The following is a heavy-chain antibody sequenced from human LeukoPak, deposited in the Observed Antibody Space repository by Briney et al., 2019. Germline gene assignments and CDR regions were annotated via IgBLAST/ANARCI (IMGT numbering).Heavy chain of an antibody. CDR2: IIPIFGTA. CDR1: GGTFSSYA. D-gene: IGHD1-14*01. V-gene: IGHV1-69*05. CDR3: ARSIMPKPYYYYYYMDV. Sequence: SVKVSCKASGGTFSSYAISWVRQAPGQGLERMGGIIPIFGTANYAQKFQGRVTITTDESTSTAYMELSSLRSEDTAVYYCARSIMPKPYYYYYYMDVWGKGTTVTVSS. J-gene: IGHJ6*03.